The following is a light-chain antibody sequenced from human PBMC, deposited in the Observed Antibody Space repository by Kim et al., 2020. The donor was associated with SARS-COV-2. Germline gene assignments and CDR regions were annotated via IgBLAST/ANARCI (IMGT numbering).Light chain of an antibody. CDR2: GKN. CDR1: SLRNYY. V-gene: IGLV3-19*01. Sequence: LGQTVRITCQGDSLRNYYASWYQQKPGRAPVLVIYGKNTRPSGIPDRFSGSTSGNTASLTITGAQADDEADYYCNSRDSSGNRLRVFGGGTQLTVL. CDR3: NSRDSSGNRLRV. J-gene: IGLJ3*02.